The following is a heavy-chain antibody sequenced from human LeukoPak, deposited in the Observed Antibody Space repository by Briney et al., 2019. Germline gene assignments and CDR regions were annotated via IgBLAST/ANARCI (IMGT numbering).Heavy chain of an antibody. Sequence: SLRLSCAASEFTFDDYAMHWVRQAPGKGLEWVSGISWNSGSIGYADSVKGRFTISRDNAKNSLYLQMNSLRAEDTALYYCAKDMLGVVTDPKIDYWGQGTLVTVSS. D-gene: IGHD2-21*02. V-gene: IGHV3-9*01. CDR1: EFTFDDYA. J-gene: IGHJ4*02. CDR3: AKDMLGVVTDPKIDY. CDR2: ISWNSGSI.